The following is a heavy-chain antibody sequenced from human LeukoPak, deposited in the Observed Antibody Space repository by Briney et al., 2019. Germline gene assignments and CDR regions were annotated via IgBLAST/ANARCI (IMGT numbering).Heavy chain of an antibody. CDR2: TSGSGGST. J-gene: IGHJ4*02. CDR3: ATEYNSSGLDY. Sequence: PGGSLRLSCAASGFTFSSYDMSWVRQAPGKGLEWVSATSGSGGSTYYADSVKGRFTISRDNSKNTLYLQMNSLRAEDTALYYCATEYNSSGLDYWGQGTLVTVSS. V-gene: IGHV3-23*01. CDR1: GFTFSSYD. D-gene: IGHD1-20*01.